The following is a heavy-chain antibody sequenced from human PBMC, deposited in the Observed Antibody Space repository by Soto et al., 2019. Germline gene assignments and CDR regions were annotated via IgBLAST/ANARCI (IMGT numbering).Heavy chain of an antibody. Sequence: EVQLVQSGAEVKKPGESLKISCKGSGYSFTSYWIGWVRQMPGKGLEWMGIIYPGDSDTRYSPSFQGQVTISADKSISTAYLQWSSLKASDTAMYYCARMGSTYYYDSSGPSPSPFDYWGQGTLVTVSS. CDR2: IYPGDSDT. J-gene: IGHJ4*02. CDR3: ARMGSTYYYDSSGPSPSPFDY. CDR1: GYSFTSYW. V-gene: IGHV5-51*01. D-gene: IGHD3-22*01.